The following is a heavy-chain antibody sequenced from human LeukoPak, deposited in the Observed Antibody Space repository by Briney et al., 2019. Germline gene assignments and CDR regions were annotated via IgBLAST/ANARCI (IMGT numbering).Heavy chain of an antibody. Sequence: GESLRLSWAASGFTVNRDDMSWVRQSPGKGLEWVSVVYTDGRTFYADSVKGRFTISRDDSKNTVFLQMNSLRAEDTAIYFCTRGSPTVSAGYNWGRGTVVTVSS. CDR1: GFTVNRDD. CDR3: TRGSPTVSAGYN. J-gene: IGHJ4*02. D-gene: IGHD1-1*01. CDR2: VYTDGRT. V-gene: IGHV3-53*01.